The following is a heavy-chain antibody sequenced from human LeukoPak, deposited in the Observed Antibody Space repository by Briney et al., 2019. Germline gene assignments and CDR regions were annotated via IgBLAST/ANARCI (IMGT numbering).Heavy chain of an antibody. CDR1: GFTFSSYA. CDR2: ISGSGGST. D-gene: IGHD5-24*01. V-gene: IGHV3-23*01. CDR3: AKGSSRDGYNPLMGWFDP. J-gene: IGHJ5*02. Sequence: GGSLRLSCAASGFTFSSYAMSWVRQAPGKGLEWVSAISGSGGSTYYADSVKGRFTISRDNFKNTLYLQMNSLRAEDTAVYYCAKGSSRDGYNPLMGWFDPWGQGTLVTVSS.